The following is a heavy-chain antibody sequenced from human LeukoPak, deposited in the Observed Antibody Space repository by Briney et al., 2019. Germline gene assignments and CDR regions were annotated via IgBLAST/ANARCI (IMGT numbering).Heavy chain of an antibody. CDR3: ARHSSMVRGVIIRGLDY. V-gene: IGHV4-59*08. J-gene: IGHJ4*02. Sequence: KTSETLSLTCTVSGGSISSYYWSWIRQPPGKGLEWIGYIYYSGSTNYNPSLKSRVTISVDTSKNQFSLKLGSVTAADTAVYYCARHSSMVRGVIIRGLDYWGQGTLVIVSS. D-gene: IGHD3-10*01. CDR2: IYYSGST. CDR1: GGSISSYY.